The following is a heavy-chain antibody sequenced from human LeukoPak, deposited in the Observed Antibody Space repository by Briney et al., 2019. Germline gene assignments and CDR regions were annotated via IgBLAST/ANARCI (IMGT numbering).Heavy chain of an antibody. D-gene: IGHD3-3*01. V-gene: IGHV3-33*01. J-gene: IGHJ1*01. CDR1: GFTFSSYG. CDR2: IWYDGSNK. Sequence: GGSLRLSCAASGFTFSSYGIHWVRQAPGKGLEWVAVIWYDGSNKYYADSVKGRFTISRDNSKNTLYLQTNSLRAEDTAVYYCASGQKVLRFLEWLPPEYFQHWGQGTLVTVSS. CDR3: ASGQKVLRFLEWLPPEYFQH.